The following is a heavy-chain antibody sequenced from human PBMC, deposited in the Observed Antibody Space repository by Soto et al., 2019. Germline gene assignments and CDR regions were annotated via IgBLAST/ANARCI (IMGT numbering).Heavy chain of an antibody. CDR2: IIPIFGTA. D-gene: IGHD1-1*01. J-gene: IGHJ6*02. V-gene: IGHV1-69*13. Sequence: SVKVSCKASGGNFRRYAISWVRQAPGQGLEWMGGIIPIFGTANYAQKFQGRVTITADESTSTAYMELSSLRSEDTAVYYCARGKGMEENYYYYGLDIWGQGTTVTVSS. CDR1: GGNFRRYA. CDR3: ARGKGMEENYYYYGLDI.